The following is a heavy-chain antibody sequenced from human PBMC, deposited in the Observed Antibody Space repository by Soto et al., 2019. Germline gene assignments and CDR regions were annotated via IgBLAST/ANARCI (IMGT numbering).Heavy chain of an antibody. V-gene: IGHV1-69*13. CDR3: ARVITGTILRSIDP. CDR2: IIPIFGTA. J-gene: IGHJ5*02. D-gene: IGHD1-7*01. Sequence: ASVKVSCKASGGTFSSYAISWVRQAPGQGLEWMGGIIPIFGTANYAQKFQGRVTITADESTSTAYMELGSLRSEDTAVYYCARVITGTILRSIDPSGQGPLVTVS. CDR1: GGTFSSYA.